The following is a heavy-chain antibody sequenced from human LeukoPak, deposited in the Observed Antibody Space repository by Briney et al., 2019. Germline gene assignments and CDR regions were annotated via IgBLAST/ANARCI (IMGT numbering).Heavy chain of an antibody. D-gene: IGHD3-16*01. CDR2: IKSKTDGGTT. CDR1: GFTFSSYA. J-gene: IGHJ6*02. V-gene: IGHV3-15*01. Sequence: GGSLRLSCAASGFTFSSYAMSWVRQAPGKGLEWVGRIKSKTDGGTTDYAAPVKGRFTISRDDSKNTLYLQMNSLKTEDTAVYYCSTAKTGGAPDYYGMDVWGQGTTVTVSS. CDR3: STAKTGGAPDYYGMDV.